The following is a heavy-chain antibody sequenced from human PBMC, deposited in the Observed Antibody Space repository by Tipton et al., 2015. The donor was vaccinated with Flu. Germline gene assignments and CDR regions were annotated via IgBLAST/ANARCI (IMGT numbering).Heavy chain of an antibody. D-gene: IGHD3-16*01. Sequence: TLSLTCTVSGDSISRGSYYYNWIRQPAGEGLEWIGRIYTNANTNYKASLKSRVTISMDRSRNQFSLRLSSVTAADTAVYYCARGRVRGGLWGQGTLVTVSS. CDR2: IYTNANT. CDR3: ARGRVRGGL. V-gene: IGHV4-61*02. J-gene: IGHJ4*02. CDR1: GDSISRGSYY.